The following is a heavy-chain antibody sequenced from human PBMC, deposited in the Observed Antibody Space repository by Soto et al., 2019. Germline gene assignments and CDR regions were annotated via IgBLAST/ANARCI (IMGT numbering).Heavy chain of an antibody. V-gene: IGHV3-66*01. J-gene: IGHJ4*02. Sequence: PGGSLRLSCAASGVTVSSSYMTWVRQAPGKGLEWVSVIYRGGSTFYSNSVKGRFTISRDNAKNSMYLQMNSLRVEDTGVYYCACLDSAMVQTAGYLGQGTLVTVSS. CDR2: IYRGGST. D-gene: IGHD5-18*01. CDR3: ACLDSAMVQTAGY. CDR1: GVTVSSSY.